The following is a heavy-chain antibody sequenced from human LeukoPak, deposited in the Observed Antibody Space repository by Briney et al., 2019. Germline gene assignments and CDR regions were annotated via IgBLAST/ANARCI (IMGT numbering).Heavy chain of an antibody. V-gene: IGHV4-4*02. CDR3: ARDQATTTMVRGVHFDY. D-gene: IGHD3-10*01. Sequence: SETLSLTCAVSGGSISSSNWWSWVRQPPGKGLEWIGEIYHSGSTNYNPSLKSRVTISVDKSKNQFSLKLSSVTAADTAVYYCARDQATTTMVRGVHFDYWGQGTLVTVSS. CDR2: IYHSGST. J-gene: IGHJ4*02. CDR1: GGSISSSNW.